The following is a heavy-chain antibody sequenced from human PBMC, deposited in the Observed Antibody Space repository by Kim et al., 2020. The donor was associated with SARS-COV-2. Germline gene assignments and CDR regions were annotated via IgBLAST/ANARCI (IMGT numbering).Heavy chain of an antibody. CDR1: GFNFSDYS. CDR3: ARDLGYSFDY. Sequence: GGSLRLSCAASGFNFSDYSMNWVRQAPGKGLEWISYIRISDGAIFYADSVRGRFTISTDNAKNSLYLQMNSLRAEDTAVYYCARDLGYSFDYWGQGSLVTVSS. CDR2: IRISDGAI. D-gene: IGHD2-21*01. V-gene: IGHV3-48*04. J-gene: IGHJ4*02.